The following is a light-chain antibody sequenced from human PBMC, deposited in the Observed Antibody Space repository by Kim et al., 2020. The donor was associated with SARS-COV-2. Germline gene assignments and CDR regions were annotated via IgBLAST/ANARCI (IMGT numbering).Light chain of an antibody. Sequence: SPGESATLSCRASQSVSSIYLAWYQQKPGQAPRLLIYATSSRATGIPDRFSGSGSGTDFTLTISRLEPEDFAVYYCQQYGSSPPYTFGQGTKLEI. CDR1: QSVSSIY. J-gene: IGKJ2*01. CDR2: ATS. CDR3: QQYGSSPPYT. V-gene: IGKV3-20*01.